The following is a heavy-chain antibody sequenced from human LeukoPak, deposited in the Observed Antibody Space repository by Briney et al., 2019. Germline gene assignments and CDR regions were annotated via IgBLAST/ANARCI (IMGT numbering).Heavy chain of an antibody. V-gene: IGHV4-4*08. J-gene: IGHJ4*02. CDR3: ARDQFSSGWYSDS. CDR1: GGSISGYY. CDR2: VYNSDYT. D-gene: IGHD6-19*01. Sequence: KPSETLSLTCTISGGSISGYYWSWIRQPPGKGLEWIGYVYNSDYTKYNPSLKGRVSISLDTSKNQFSLQLNSVTPDDTAVYFCARDQFSSGWYSDSWGQGTLVTVSS.